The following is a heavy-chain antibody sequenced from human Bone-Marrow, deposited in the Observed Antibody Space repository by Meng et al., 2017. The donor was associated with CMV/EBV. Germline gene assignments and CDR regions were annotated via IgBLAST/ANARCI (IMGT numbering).Heavy chain of an antibody. CDR2: IQSDANNK. D-gene: IGHD6-25*01. J-gene: IGHJ4*02. Sequence: GESLKISCAASGFTFSKYGMHWVRQAPGKGLEWVAFIQSDANNKYYADSVKGRFTISRDSSKSTLYMQMNSLRAEDTAVYYCAKIAASDYWGQGTLVTVSS. V-gene: IGHV3-30*02. CDR1: GFTFSKYG. CDR3: AKIAASDY.